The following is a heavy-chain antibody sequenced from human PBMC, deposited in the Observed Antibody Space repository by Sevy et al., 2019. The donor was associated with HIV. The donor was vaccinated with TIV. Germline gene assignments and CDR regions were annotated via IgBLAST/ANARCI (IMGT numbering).Heavy chain of an antibody. CDR1: GYTLTELS. D-gene: IGHD1-26*01. CDR2: FDPEDGET. J-gene: IGHJ6*03. Sequence: ASVKVSCKVSGYTLTELSMHWVRQAPGEGLEWMGCFDPEDGETIYAQKFQGRVTMTEDTSTDTAYMELSSLGSDDTAVYDCATTHPIKIGGATRGYYYFMDVWGKGSTVTVSS. CDR3: ATTHPIKIGGATRGYYYFMDV. V-gene: IGHV1-24*01.